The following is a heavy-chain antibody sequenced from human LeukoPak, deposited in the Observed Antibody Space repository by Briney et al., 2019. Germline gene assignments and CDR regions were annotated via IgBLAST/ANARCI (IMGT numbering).Heavy chain of an antibody. D-gene: IGHD2-15*01. CDR3: ARAATAYDAFDI. J-gene: IGHJ3*02. V-gene: IGHV1-69*13. CDR2: IIPIFGTA. CDR1: GGTFSSYA. Sequence: RASVKVSCKASGGTFSSYAISWVRQAPGQGLEWMGGIIPIFGTANYAQKFQGRVTITADESTSTACMELSSLRSEDTAVYYCARAATAYDAFDIWGQGTMVTVSS.